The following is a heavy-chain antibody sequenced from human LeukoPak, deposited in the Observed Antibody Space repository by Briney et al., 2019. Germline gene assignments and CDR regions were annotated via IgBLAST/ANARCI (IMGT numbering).Heavy chain of an antibody. Sequence: GGSLRLSCAASGFTFSSYWMHWVRQAPGKGLVWVSRINTGGSSTTYADSVKGRFTISRDNAKNTLYLQMNSLRAEDTAVFYCARGRSTVAPGGGHDVFDIWGQGTMVTVSS. V-gene: IGHV3-74*01. CDR3: ARGRSTVAPGGGHDVFDI. CDR1: GFTFSSYW. D-gene: IGHD6-19*01. J-gene: IGHJ3*02. CDR2: INTGGSST.